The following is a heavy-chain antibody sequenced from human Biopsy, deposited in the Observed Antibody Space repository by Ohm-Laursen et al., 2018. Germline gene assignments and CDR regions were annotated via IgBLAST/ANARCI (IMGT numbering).Heavy chain of an antibody. CDR3: ARDPRDGRTGKSTKDALDI. Sequence: GSLRLSCTASGFTVSSNYMSWVRQAPGKGLEWVSIIYSGGNTYYADSVKGRFTISRDNSKNTVYLQMNSLRAEDTAVYYCARDPRDGRTGKSTKDALDIWGQGTMVTVSS. CDR1: GFTVSSNY. J-gene: IGHJ3*02. D-gene: IGHD1-1*01. CDR2: IYSGGNT. V-gene: IGHV3-53*01.